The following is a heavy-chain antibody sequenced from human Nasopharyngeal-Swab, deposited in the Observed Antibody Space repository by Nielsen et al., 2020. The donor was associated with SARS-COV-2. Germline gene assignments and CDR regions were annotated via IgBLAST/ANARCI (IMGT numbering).Heavy chain of an antibody. Sequence: ASVKVSCKASGYTFTSYYMHWVRQAPGQGLEWMGLINPSGGSTSYAQKFQGRVTMTRDTSTSTVYMELSSLRSEDTAVYYCARDLPYETLLWFGELYLGAFDIWGQGTMVTVSS. CDR3: ARDLPYETLLWFGELYLGAFDI. D-gene: IGHD3-10*01. CDR2: INPSGGST. V-gene: IGHV1-46*01. J-gene: IGHJ3*02. CDR1: GYTFTSYY.